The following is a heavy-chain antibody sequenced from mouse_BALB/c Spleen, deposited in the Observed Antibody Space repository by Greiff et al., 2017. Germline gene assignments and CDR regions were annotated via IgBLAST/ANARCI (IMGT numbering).Heavy chain of an antibody. V-gene: IGHV5-4*02. Sequence: EVKVVESGGGLVKPGGSLKLSCAASGFTFSDYYMYWVRQTPEKRLEWVATISDGGSYTYYPDSVKGRFTISRDNAKNNLYLQMSSLKSEDTAMYYCARAKTGYFDYWGQGTTLTVSS. CDR3: ARAKTGYFDY. D-gene: IGHD4-1*01. CDR1: GFTFSDYY. CDR2: ISDGGSYT. J-gene: IGHJ2*01.